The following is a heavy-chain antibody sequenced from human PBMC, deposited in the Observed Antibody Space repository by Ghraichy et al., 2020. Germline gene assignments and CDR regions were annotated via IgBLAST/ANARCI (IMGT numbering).Heavy chain of an antibody. J-gene: IGHJ4*02. CDR3: ARRSLRWLRLALDY. D-gene: IGHD5-12*01. CDR2: MNPNSGNT. CDR1: GYTFTSYD. Sequence: ASVKVSCKASGYTFTSYDINWVRQATGQGLEWMGWMNPNSGNTGYAQKFQGRVTMTRNTSISTAYMELSSLRSEDTAVYYCARRSLRWLRLALDYWGQGTLVTVSS. V-gene: IGHV1-8*01.